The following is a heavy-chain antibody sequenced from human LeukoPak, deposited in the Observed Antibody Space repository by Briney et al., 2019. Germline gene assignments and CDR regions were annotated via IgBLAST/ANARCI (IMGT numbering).Heavy chain of an antibody. CDR2: IRYDGSNK. V-gene: IGHV3-30*02. CDR3: AKDRQPLMVRGASIFDY. J-gene: IGHJ4*02. Sequence: GGSLRLSCAASGFTFSSYGMHWVRQAPGKGLEWVAFIRYDGSNKYYADSVKGRFTISRDSSKNTLYLQMNSLRAEDTAVYYCAKDRQPLMVRGASIFDYWGQGTLVTVSS. CDR1: GFTFSSYG. D-gene: IGHD3-10*01.